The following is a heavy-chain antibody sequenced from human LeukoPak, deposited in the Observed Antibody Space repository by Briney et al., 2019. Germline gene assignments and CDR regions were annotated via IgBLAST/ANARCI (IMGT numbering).Heavy chain of an antibody. D-gene: IGHD2-2*01. J-gene: IGHJ4*02. V-gene: IGHV4-39*07. CDR2: IYYSGST. CDR1: GGSISSSSYY. Sequence: PSETLSLTCTVSGGSISSSSYYWGWIRQPPGKGLEWIGSIYYSGSTYYNPSLKSRVTISVDTSKNQFSLKLSSVTAADTAVYYCARDLASSSSFDYWGQGTLVTVSS. CDR3: ARDLASSSSFDY.